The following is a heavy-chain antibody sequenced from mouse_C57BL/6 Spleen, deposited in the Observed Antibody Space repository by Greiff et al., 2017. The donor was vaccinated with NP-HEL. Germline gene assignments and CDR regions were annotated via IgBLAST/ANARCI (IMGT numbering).Heavy chain of an antibody. J-gene: IGHJ2*01. Sequence: QVQLQQSGAELVRPGTSVKVSCKASGYAFTNYLIEWVKQRPGQGLEWIGVINPGSGGTNYNEKFKGKATLTADKSSSTAYMQLSSLTSEDSAVYFCARSDYYDYDGYWGQGTTLTVSS. V-gene: IGHV1-54*01. CDR1: GYAFTNYL. D-gene: IGHD2-4*01. CDR3: ARSDYYDYDGY. CDR2: INPGSGGT.